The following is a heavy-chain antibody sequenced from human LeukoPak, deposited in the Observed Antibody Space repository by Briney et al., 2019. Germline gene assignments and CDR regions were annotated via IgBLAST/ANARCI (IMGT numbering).Heavy chain of an antibody. CDR1: GYTFTGYY. J-gene: IGHJ4*02. D-gene: IGHD6-19*01. CDR3: AKDVVGQQWPENY. CDR2: INPNSGGT. V-gene: IGHV1-2*02. Sequence: ASVTVSFKASGYTFTGYYMHWVRQAPGQGLEWMGWINPNSGGTNYAQKFQGRVTMTRDTSISTAYMELNSLRPDDTAIYYCAKDVVGQQWPENYWGQGTLVTVSS.